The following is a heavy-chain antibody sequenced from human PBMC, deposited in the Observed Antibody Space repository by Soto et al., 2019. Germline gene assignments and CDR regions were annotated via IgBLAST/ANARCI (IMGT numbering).Heavy chain of an antibody. D-gene: IGHD5-12*01. CDR2: INPSGGST. J-gene: IGHJ3*02. CDR1: GFAYTSYY. V-gene: IGHV1-46*03. CDR3: ASAGSDAFDI. Sequence: APVKPTSKAPGFAYTSYYMHWVRQAPGQGLEWMGIINPSGGSTSYAQKFQGRVTMTRDTSTSTVYMELSSLRSEDTAVYYCASAGSDAFDIWGQGTMVTVSS.